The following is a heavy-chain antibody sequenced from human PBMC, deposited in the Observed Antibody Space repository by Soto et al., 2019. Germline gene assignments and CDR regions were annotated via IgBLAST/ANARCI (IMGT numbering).Heavy chain of an antibody. V-gene: IGHV1-69*13. CDR3: AIFPEKPLAFDI. CDR1: GGTFSSYA. Sequence: SVKVSCKASGGTFSSYAISWVRQAPGQGLEWMGGIIPIFGTANYAQKFQGRVTITADESTSTAYMELSSLRSEDTAVYYCAIFPEKPLAFDIWGQGTMVTVSS. J-gene: IGHJ3*02. CDR2: IIPIFGTA.